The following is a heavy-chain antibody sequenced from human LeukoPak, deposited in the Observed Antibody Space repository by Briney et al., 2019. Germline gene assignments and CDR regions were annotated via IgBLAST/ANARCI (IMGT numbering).Heavy chain of an antibody. J-gene: IGHJ6*03. CDR2: IWYDGSNK. Sequence: GGSLRLSCAASGFTFSSYGMHWVRQAPGKGLEWVAVIWYDGSNKYYADSVKGRFTISRDNSKNTLYLQMNSLRADDTAVYYCARRGYSDYYYYIDVWGMGTTVTVSS. CDR3: ARRGYSDYYYYIDV. CDR1: GFTFSSYG. V-gene: IGHV3-33*01. D-gene: IGHD1-1*01.